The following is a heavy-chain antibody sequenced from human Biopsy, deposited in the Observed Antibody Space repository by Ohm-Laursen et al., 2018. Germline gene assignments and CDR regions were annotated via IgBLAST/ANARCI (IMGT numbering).Heavy chain of an antibody. D-gene: IGHD3-22*01. CDR3: ARGTFRYDSSGYSWLDP. CDR2: IGTAADI. J-gene: IGHJ5*02. Sequence: SLRFSCAASGFTFSSYDMHWVRQVPGKGLEWVSAIGTAADIYYSGSVKGRFTISRENAKNSLYLQMNSLRAGDTAVYYCARGTFRYDSSGYSWLDPWGQGTLVTVSS. CDR1: GFTFSSYD. V-gene: IGHV3-13*01.